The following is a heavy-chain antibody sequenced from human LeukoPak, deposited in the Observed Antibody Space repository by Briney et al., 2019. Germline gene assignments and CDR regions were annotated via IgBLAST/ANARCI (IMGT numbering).Heavy chain of an antibody. V-gene: IGHV3-74*01. CDR2: IKSDGST. CDR3: ASDGAYAMAV. D-gene: IGHD1-26*01. J-gene: IGHJ6*02. Sequence: PGGSLRLSCAASGFTFSSYWMHWVRQAPGQGLVWVSLIKSDGSTNYADSVKGRFTISRDNAQNTLYLQMNSLRAEDTAVYYCASDGAYAMAVWGQGTTVTVSS. CDR1: GFTFSSYW.